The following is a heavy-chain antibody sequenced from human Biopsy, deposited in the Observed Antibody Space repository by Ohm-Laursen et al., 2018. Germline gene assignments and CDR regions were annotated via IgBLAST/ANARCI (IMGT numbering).Heavy chain of an antibody. V-gene: IGHV4-34*01. Sequence: SHTLSLTCIVSGGSFSGYFCSWIRQPPGKGLEWIGEINHRGNTKYSPSLRSRVSISVDTSKNQFSLNVNSVTAADTAVYYCAVLYGAFDYWGQGQLVSVSA. CDR1: GGSFSGYF. J-gene: IGHJ4*02. CDR3: AVLYGAFDY. CDR2: INHRGNT. D-gene: IGHD4/OR15-4a*01.